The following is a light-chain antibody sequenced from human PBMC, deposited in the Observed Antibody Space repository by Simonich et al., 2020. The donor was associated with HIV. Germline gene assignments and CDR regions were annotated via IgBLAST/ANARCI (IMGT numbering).Light chain of an antibody. CDR1: QSLLHSNGKTC. Sequence: DIVMTQSPLSLPVTPGQPASISCKSSQSLLHSNGKTCLFWYLQRPGQSPQLLIYEVSSRFSGVTDRFSGSGSGTEFTLTISSMQSEDFAVYYCQQYNNWPQTFGGGTKVEIK. J-gene: IGKJ4*01. CDR2: EVS. CDR3: QQYNNWPQT. V-gene: IGKV2-29*02.